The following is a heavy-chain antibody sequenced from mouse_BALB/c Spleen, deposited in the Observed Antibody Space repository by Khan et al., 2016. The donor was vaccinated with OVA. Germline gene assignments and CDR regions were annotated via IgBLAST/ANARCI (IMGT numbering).Heavy chain of an antibody. CDR2: INTYIGEP. CDR3: ARSPTWFAY. CDR1: GYTFTDYG. J-gene: IGHJ3*01. V-gene: IGHV9-3-1*01. Sequence: QIQLVQSGPELKKPGETVKISCKASGYTFTDYGMNWVKQAPGKGLQWMGYINTYIGEPTYADDFKGRLAFSLETSTRTAYLHIQNLPTEDTTTSFCARSPTWFAYWGQGTLVTVSA.